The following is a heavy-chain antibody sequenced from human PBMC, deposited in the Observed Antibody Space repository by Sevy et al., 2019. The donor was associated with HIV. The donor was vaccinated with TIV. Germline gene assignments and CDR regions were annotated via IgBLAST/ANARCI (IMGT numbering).Heavy chain of an antibody. CDR3: ARVVAYCSGGTCFAGYYYGMDV. V-gene: IGHV3-21*01. CDR1: GFTLSSHN. Sequence: GGSLRLSCVASGFTLSSHNMNWVRQAAGKGLEWVSSISTSSNDIYYADSVRGRFTISRDNARNSLYLQMNTLRAEDTAVYYCARVVAYCSGGTCFAGYYYGMDVWGQGTTVTVSS. CDR2: ISTSSNDI. D-gene: IGHD2-15*01. J-gene: IGHJ6*02.